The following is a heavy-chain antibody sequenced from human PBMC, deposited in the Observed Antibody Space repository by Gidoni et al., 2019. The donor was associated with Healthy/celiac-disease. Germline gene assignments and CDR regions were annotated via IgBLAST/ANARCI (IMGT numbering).Heavy chain of an antibody. CDR1: GGSISSSSYY. J-gene: IGHJ5*02. CDR2: IYYSGST. CDR3: ARHSSGDLYDFWSGHLDP. D-gene: IGHD3-3*01. Sequence: QLQLQESGPGLVKPSETLSLTCTVPGGSISSSSYYWGWIRQPPGKGLEWIGSIYYSGSTYYNPSLKSRVTISVDTSKNQFSLKLSSVTAADTAVYYCARHSSGDLYDFWSGHLDPWGQGTLVTVSS. V-gene: IGHV4-39*01.